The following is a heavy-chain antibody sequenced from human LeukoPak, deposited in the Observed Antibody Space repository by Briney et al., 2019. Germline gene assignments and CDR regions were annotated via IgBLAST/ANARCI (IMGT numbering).Heavy chain of an antibody. CDR1: GFTFSNYA. V-gene: IGHV3-23*01. CDR3: ARVRGYSRDY. J-gene: IGHJ4*02. D-gene: IGHD6-13*01. Sequence: GGSLRLSCAASGFTFSNYAMSWVRQPPGKGLEWVSAINDRGRDTFYADSVKGRFTISRDNAKNSLYLQMSSLTAEDTAVYYCARVRGYSRDYWGQGTLVTVSS. CDR2: INDRGRDT.